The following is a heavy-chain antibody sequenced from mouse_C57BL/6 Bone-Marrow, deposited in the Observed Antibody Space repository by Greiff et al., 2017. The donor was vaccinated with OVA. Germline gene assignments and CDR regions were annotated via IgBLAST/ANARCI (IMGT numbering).Heavy chain of an antibody. CDR1: GYTFTSYD. J-gene: IGHJ1*03. Sequence: QVQLKESGPELVKPGASVKLSCKASGYTFTSYDINWVKQRPGQGLEWIGWIYPRDGSTKYNEKFKGKATLTVDTSSSTAYMELHSLTSEDSAVYFCARGRSFTKVVGYFDVWGTGTTVTVSS. CDR3: ARGRSFTKVVGYFDV. CDR2: IYPRDGST. D-gene: IGHD1-1*01. V-gene: IGHV1-85*01.